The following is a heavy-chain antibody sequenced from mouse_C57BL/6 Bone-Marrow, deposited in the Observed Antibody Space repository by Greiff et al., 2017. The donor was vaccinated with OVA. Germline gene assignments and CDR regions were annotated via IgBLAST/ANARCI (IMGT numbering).Heavy chain of an antibody. CDR3: ARRGVYYGSSYRAWFAY. D-gene: IGHD1-1*01. J-gene: IGHJ3*01. CDR1: GFTFSDYY. CDR2: ISNGGGST. Sequence: EVKLMESGGGLVQPGGSLKLSCAASGFTFSDYYMYWVRQTPEKRLEWVAYISNGGGSTYYPDTVKGRFTISRDNAKNTLYLQMSRLKSEDTAMYYCARRGVYYGSSYRAWFAYWGQGTLVTVSA. V-gene: IGHV5-12*01.